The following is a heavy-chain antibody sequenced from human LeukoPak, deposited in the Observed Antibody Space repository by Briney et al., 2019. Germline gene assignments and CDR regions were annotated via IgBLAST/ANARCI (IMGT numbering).Heavy chain of an antibody. D-gene: IGHD3-3*01. Sequence: GGSLRLSCAASGFTFAPYWMTWIRQAPGKGLEYVATMNRDGSEKYYVDSVKGRFTISRDNSKNSLYLQMDSLRAEDTAVYYCARGIEEWLYLYYWGQGALVTVAS. CDR1: GFTFAPYW. J-gene: IGHJ4*02. CDR2: MNRDGSEK. CDR3: ARGIEEWLYLYY. V-gene: IGHV3-7*04.